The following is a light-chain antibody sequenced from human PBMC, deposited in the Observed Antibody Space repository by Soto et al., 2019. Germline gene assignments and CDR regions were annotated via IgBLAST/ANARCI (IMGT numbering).Light chain of an antibody. Sequence: DIQMTQSPSSLSASVGDRVTISCRASESIRSYLNWYQQKPGKAPKLLIYAASTLQSGIPSRFSGSGSGTSFIFTITSLQPEDFATDFCQQSYNSPPTFGRGTKVE. V-gene: IGKV1-39*01. CDR1: ESIRSY. CDR2: AAS. J-gene: IGKJ1*01. CDR3: QQSYNSPPT.